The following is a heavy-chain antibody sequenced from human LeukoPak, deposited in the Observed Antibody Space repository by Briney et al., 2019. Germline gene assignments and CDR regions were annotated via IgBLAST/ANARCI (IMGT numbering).Heavy chain of an antibody. CDR1: GGSISYYY. D-gene: IGHD2-21*02. J-gene: IGHJ3*02. V-gene: IGHV4-59*08. Sequence: PSETLSLTCTVSGGSISYYYWSWIRQPPGKGLEWIGYVYYSGSTSYNPSLKSRVTISLDTPKHQFSLKLNSVTAADTAVYYCARHAYCGGDCFGGAFEIWGQGTMVTVSS. CDR3: ARHAYCGGDCFGGAFEI. CDR2: VYYSGST.